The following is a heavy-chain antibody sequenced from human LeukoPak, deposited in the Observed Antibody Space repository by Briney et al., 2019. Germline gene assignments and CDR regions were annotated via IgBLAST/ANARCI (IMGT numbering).Heavy chain of an antibody. CDR3: AGEDYYGSGSPYYYYYMDV. J-gene: IGHJ6*03. CDR1: GYTFTSYD. CDR2: MNPNSGNT. D-gene: IGHD3-10*01. Sequence: ASVKVSCKASGYTFTSYDINWVRQATGQGLEWMGWMNPNSGNTGYAQKFQGRVTITRNTSISTAYMELSSLRSEDTAVYYCAGEDYYGSGSPYYYYYMDVWGKGTTVTISS. V-gene: IGHV1-8*03.